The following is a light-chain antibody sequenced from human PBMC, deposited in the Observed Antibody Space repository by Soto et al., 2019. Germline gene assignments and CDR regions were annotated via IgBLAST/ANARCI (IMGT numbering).Light chain of an antibody. V-gene: IGLV2-23*02. Sequence: QSALTQPASWSGSPGQSITISCTGTSSDVGSYNLVSWYQQHPGKAPKLMIYEVSKRPSGVSNRFSGSKSGNTASLTISGLQAEDEADYYCCSYAYSSTLVFGGGTKLT. J-gene: IGLJ2*01. CDR3: CSYAYSSTLV. CDR2: EVS. CDR1: SSDVGSYNL.